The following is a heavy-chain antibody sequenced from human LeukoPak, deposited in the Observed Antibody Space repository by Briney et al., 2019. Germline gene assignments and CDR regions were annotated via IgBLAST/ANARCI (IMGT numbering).Heavy chain of an antibody. J-gene: IGHJ6*02. CDR2: ISYDGSNK. V-gene: IGHV3-30*18. CDR3: AKGLSRKVGMDV. CDR1: GFTFSGYV. Sequence: GRSLRLSCADAGFTFSGYVKYWVRQAPGKGLEWVAMISYDGSNKYYGDSVKGRFTISRDKSSNTLYLQMNSLRAEDTAFYYCAKGLSRKVGMDVWGQGTTVTVSS.